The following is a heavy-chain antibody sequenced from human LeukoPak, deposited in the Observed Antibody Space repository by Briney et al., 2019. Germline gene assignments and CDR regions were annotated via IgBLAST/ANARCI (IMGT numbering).Heavy chain of an antibody. V-gene: IGHV3-30*04. Sequence: GRSLRLSCAASGFSLSDYAINWVRQAPGKGLEWVAIVAHDGSFTSYADSVKGRFSITRDDSTLYLEMNSLRVEDTALYYCAREMRGYYPHYWGQGTLLTVSS. CDR1: GFSLSDYA. D-gene: IGHD3-3*01. CDR3: AREMRGYYPHY. J-gene: IGHJ4*02. CDR2: VAHDGSFT.